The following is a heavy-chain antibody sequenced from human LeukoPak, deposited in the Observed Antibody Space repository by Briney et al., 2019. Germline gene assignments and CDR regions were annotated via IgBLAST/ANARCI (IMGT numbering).Heavy chain of an antibody. CDR1: GFTFSDYY. CDR3: ARDRSVAVSTSTRGHWYFDL. CDR2: ISSTSNYT. D-gene: IGHD2-2*01. J-gene: IGHJ2*01. Sequence: GGSLRLSCAASGFTFSDYYVYWIRQAPGKGLEWVSYISSTSNYTNYADSVKGRFTISRDNAKNSLYLQMSSLRAEDTAVYYCARDRSVAVSTSTRGHWYFDLWGRGTLVTVSS. V-gene: IGHV3-11*05.